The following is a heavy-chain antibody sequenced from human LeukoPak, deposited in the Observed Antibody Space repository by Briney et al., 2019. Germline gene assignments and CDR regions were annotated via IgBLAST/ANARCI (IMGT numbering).Heavy chain of an antibody. CDR2: ISSSSSYI. CDR1: GFTFSSYS. D-gene: IGHD2-15*01. J-gene: IGHJ6*03. V-gene: IGHV3-21*04. CDR3: ATGDINTLPDRYYFYMDV. Sequence: PGGSLRLSCAASGFTFSSYSMNWVRQAPGKGLEWVSSISSSSSYIYYADSVKGRFTISRDNAKNSLYLQMNSLRAEDTAVYYCATGDINTLPDRYYFYMDVWGKGTTVTVSS.